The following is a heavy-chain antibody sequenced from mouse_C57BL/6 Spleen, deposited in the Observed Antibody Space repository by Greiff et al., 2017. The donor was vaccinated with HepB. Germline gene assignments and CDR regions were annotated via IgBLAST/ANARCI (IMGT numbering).Heavy chain of an antibody. CDR1: GYTFTSYW. V-gene: IGHV1-69*01. J-gene: IGHJ1*03. CDR3: ASGGYFDV. CDR2: IDPSDSYT. Sequence: VKLQQPGAELVMPGASVKLSCKASGYTFTSYWMHWVKQRPGQGLEWIGEIDPSDSYTNYNQKFKGKSTLTVDKSSSTAYMQLSSLTSEDSAVYYCASGGYFDVWGTGTTVTVSS. D-gene: IGHD1-1*02.